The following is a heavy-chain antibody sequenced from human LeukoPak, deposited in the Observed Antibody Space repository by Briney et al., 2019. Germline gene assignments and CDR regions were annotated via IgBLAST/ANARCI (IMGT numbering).Heavy chain of an antibody. CDR2: VSGSGGST. CDR1: GFPFSSNG. D-gene: IGHD3-22*01. V-gene: IGHV3-23*01. CDR3: ARGYYDSSGYYAYYFDY. Sequence: GSLSLSCAASGFPFSSNGMSWARQAPGKGLEWVSAVSGSGGSTYYADSVKGRFTISRANSKNTLFLLRNSPRAEATSAFYCARGYYDSSGYYAYYFDYWGQGTLVTVSS. J-gene: IGHJ4*02.